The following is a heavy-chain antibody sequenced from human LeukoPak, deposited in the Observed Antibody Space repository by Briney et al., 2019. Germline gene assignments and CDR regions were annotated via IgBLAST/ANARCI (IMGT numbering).Heavy chain of an antibody. V-gene: IGHV4-4*09. Sequence: PSETLSLTCTVSGGSIRGHYWNWIRQPPGKGLEWIGYIYTGANTNYNPSLKSRVTISVDTSKSQFSLKLGSVTAADTAMYYCASWGDAFDIWGQGTMVTVSS. CDR3: ASWGDAFDI. CDR1: GGSIRGHY. CDR2: IYTGANT. D-gene: IGHD3-16*01. J-gene: IGHJ3*02.